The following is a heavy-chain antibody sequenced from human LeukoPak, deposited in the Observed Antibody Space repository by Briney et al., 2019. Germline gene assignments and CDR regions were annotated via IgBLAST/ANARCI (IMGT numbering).Heavy chain of an antibody. CDR3: AKILYVLDSGSFDY. CDR2: ISGSGGST. J-gene: IGHJ4*02. V-gene: IGHV3-23*01. CDR1: GFTFSSYA. Sequence: GGSLRLSCAASGFTFSSYAMHWVRQAPGKGLEWVSAISGSGGSTYYADSVKGRFTISRDNSKNTLYLQMNSLRAEDTAVYYCAKILYVLDSGSFDYWGQGTLVTVSS. D-gene: IGHD1-26*01.